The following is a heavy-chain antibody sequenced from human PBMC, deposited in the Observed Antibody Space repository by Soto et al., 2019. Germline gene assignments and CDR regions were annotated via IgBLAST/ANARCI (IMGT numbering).Heavy chain of an antibody. V-gene: IGHV5-10-1*01. Sequence: PGESLKISCKGSGYSFTSYWISWVRQMPGKGLEWMGRIDPSDSYTNYSPSFQGHVTISADKSISNAYLQWSSPKAWDTAMYYCARLPGYCTKGVCYYYYVMDVWCQGTTVTVSS. D-gene: IGHD2-8*01. J-gene: IGHJ6*02. CDR3: ARLPGYCTKGVCYYYYVMDV. CDR2: IDPSDSYT. CDR1: GYSFTSYW.